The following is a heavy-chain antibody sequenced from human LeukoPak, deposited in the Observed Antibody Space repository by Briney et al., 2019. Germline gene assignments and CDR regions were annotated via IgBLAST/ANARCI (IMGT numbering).Heavy chain of an antibody. D-gene: IGHD6-13*01. CDR3: ARSMMGIAAAGYDY. CDR1: GFTVSSNY. Sequence: GGSLRLSCAASGFTVSSNYMSWVRQAPGKGLEWVSVIYSGGSTYYADSVKGRFTISRDNSKNTLYLQMNSLRAEDTAVYYCARSMMGIAAAGYDYWGQGTLVTVSS. CDR2: IYSGGST. J-gene: IGHJ4*02. V-gene: IGHV3-53*01.